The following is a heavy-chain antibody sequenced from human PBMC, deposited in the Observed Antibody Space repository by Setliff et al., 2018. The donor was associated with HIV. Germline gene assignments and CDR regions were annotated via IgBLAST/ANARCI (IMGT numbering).Heavy chain of an antibody. CDR3: ATGGHRLHDY. CDR1: GGSISSSTYY. D-gene: IGHD1-26*01. J-gene: IGHJ4*02. CDR2: IYSSGST. V-gene: IGHV4-39*07. Sequence: SETLSLTCTVSGGSISSSTYYWGWIRQPPGKGLEWIGTIYSSGSTFYKASLKSRDIISLDTAKNQFSLKLRSVTAADTAVYYCATGGHRLHDYWGQGTLVTVSS.